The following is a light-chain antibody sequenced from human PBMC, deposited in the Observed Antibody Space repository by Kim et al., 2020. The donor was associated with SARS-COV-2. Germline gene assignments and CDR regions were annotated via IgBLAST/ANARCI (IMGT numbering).Light chain of an antibody. J-gene: IGLJ2*01. CDR3: QAADRSGTYMV. V-gene: IGLV3-25*03. CDR1: ALPYQF. CDR2: KNS. Sequence: SYELTQPPSVSVSPGQTARITCPGDALPYQFAYWYQQKPGQAPVLVMYKNSERSSGIPERFSGSSSGTTVTLTISGVQAEDEADYYCQAADRSGTYMVFGGGTQLTVL.